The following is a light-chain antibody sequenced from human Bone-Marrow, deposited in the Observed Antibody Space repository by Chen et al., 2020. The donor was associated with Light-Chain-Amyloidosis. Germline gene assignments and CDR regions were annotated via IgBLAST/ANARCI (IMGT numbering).Light chain of an antibody. J-gene: IGLJ2*01. Sequence: SYELTQPPSVSVSPGQTARITCSADDLPTKYAYWYQQKPGQAPVLVIHRDAERPPGLSERFSGSSSGTTATLTISGVRAEDEATYHCQSADSSGTYEVIFGGGTKLTVL. CDR3: QSADSSGTYEVI. CDR2: RDA. V-gene: IGLV3-25*03. CDR1: DLPTKY.